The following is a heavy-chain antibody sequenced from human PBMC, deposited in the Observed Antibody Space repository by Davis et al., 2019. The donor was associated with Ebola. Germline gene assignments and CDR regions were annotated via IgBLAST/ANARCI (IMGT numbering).Heavy chain of an antibody. CDR2: VPSKPQIYAT. CDR3: STISLIMVGAYDV. Sequence: PGGSLRLSCAASGINFRSCAMNWVRQASGKGLEWLGRVPSKPQIYATTYAASVKGRFTISRDDSKKTAFLQMNRLKIEDTAVYYCSTISLIMVGAYDVWGRGTVVTVSS. J-gene: IGHJ3*01. D-gene: IGHD2-8*01. V-gene: IGHV3-73*01. CDR1: GINFRSCA.